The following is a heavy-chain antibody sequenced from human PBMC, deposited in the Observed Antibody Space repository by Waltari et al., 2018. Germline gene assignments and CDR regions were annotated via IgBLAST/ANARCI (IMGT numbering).Heavy chain of an antibody. CDR2: IIPIFGTA. J-gene: IGHJ5*02. V-gene: IGHV1-69*05. D-gene: IGHD6-13*01. CDR1: GGTFSSYA. CDR3: ARISGAAAGTRWGFDP. Sequence: QVQLVQSGAEVKKPGSSVKVSCKASGGTFSSYAISWVRQAPGQGLEWMGGIIPIFGTANYAQKFQGRVTITTDESMSTAYMELSSLRSEDTAVYYCARISGAAAGTRWGFDPWGQGTLVTVSS.